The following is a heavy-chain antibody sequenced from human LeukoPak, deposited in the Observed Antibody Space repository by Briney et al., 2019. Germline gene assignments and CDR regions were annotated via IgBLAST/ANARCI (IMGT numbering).Heavy chain of an antibody. V-gene: IGHV4-38-2*02. CDR2: IYHSGST. D-gene: IGHD1-26*01. CDR1: AYSISSGYY. J-gene: IGHJ4*02. CDR3: ARHGSYHLNFDY. Sequence: PSETLSLTCTVSAYSISSGYYWGWIRQPPGKGLEWIGSIYHSGSTYYNPSLKSRVTISVDTSKNQFSLRLSSVTASDTAVYYCARHGSYHLNFDYWGQGTLVTVSS.